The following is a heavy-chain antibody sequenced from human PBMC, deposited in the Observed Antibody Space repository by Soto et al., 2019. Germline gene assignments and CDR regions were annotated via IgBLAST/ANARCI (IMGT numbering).Heavy chain of an antibody. D-gene: IGHD3-10*01. CDR3: AREISLSAGSYFDY. CDR1: GVTFNTYN. V-gene: IGHV3-48*02. CDR2: ISSSSYTI. J-gene: IGHJ4*02. Sequence: GGALRLSCPASGVTFNTYNMNWVRQAPGKGLEWVSYISSSSYTIKYADSVEGRFTVSRDNGKKSLYLQMNSLRDEDTAVYFCAREISLSAGSYFDYWGQGTLVTVSS.